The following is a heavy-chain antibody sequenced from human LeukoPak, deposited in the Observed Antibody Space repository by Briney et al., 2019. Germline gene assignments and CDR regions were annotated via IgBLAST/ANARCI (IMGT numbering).Heavy chain of an antibody. Sequence: ASVKVSCKASGYTFTSYDINWVRQATGQGLEWMGWMNPNSGNTGYAQKFQGRVTMTRNTSISTAYMELSSLRSEDTAVYYCARDVVSDTAMVTYDYYYYMDVWGKGTTVTISS. CDR1: GYTFTSYD. V-gene: IGHV1-8*01. CDR3: ARDVVSDTAMVTYDYYYYMDV. CDR2: MNPNSGNT. D-gene: IGHD5-18*01. J-gene: IGHJ6*03.